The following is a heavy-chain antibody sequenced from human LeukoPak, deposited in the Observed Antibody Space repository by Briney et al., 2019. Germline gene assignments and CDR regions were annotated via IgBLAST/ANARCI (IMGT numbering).Heavy chain of an antibody. CDR3: ARVSITGTTLVDP. J-gene: IGHJ5*02. CDR1: GGSVSNDY. V-gene: IGHV4-59*02. CDR2: IYYSGRI. D-gene: IGHD1-20*01. Sequence: PSETLSLTCSVSGGSVSNDYWSWIRHSPGKGLEWIGYIYYSGRIDYNPSLKNRVTVSVDASNNWLSLKLSSVTAADTAVYYCARVSITGTTLVDPWGQGTLVTVSS.